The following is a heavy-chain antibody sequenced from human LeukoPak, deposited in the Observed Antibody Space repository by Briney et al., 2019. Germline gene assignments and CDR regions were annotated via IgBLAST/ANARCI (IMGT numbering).Heavy chain of an antibody. CDR2: ISAYNGNT. CDR3: ESDFWRYCSSTSCYGICDY. Sequence: ASVKVSCKASGYTFTSYGISWVRQAPGQGLEGMGGISAYNGNTNYAQKLQGRVTMTTETFTSTAYMELRSMRSDDTAVYYCESDFWRYCSSTSCYGICDYWGQGTLVTVSS. J-gene: IGHJ4*02. D-gene: IGHD2-2*01. V-gene: IGHV1-18*01. CDR1: GYTFTSYG.